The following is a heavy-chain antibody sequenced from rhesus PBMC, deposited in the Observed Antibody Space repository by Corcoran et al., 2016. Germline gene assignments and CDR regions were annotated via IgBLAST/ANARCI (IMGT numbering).Heavy chain of an antibody. CDR2: IYGGSVST. CDR1: GGSISGYYL. J-gene: IGHJ4*01. CDR3: ARGGDKYTRNYVDY. D-gene: IGHD5-42*01. V-gene: IGHV4-143*01. Sequence: QVQLQESGPGVVKPSETLSLTCAVSGGSISGYYLWSWFRQPLGKGLEWIGYIYGGSVSTSYNPALKNRVTISKDTSKSQFSLKLRSVTAADTAMYYCARGGDKYTRNYVDYWGQGVLVTVSS.